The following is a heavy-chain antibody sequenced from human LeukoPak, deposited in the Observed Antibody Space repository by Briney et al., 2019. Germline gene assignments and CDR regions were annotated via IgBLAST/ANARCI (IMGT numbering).Heavy chain of an antibody. V-gene: IGHV1-18*04. CDR3: ARDQNVGQLVQKF. D-gene: IGHD6-13*01. CDR2: ISAHNDNT. Sequence: ASVKVSCKASGYTFTSYGISWVRQAPGQGLEWMGWISAHNDNTYFAQKLQDRVTMTTDTSTNTAYMELRSLRSDDTAVYYCARDQNVGQLVQKFWGQGTLVTVSS. J-gene: IGHJ4*02. CDR1: GYTFTSYG.